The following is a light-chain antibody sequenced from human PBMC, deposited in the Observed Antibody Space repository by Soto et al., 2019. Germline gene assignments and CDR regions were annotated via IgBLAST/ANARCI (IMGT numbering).Light chain of an antibody. CDR2: DAS. CDR3: QQYYRTPLYS. CDR1: QSVSSY. V-gene: IGKV3-11*01. J-gene: IGKJ2*01. Sequence: EIVLTQSPATLSLSPGERATLSCRASQSVSSYLAWYQQKPGQAPRLLIYDASNRATGIPARFSGSGSGTDFTLTISSLEPEDFAVYYCQQYYRTPLYSFGQGTKLEIK.